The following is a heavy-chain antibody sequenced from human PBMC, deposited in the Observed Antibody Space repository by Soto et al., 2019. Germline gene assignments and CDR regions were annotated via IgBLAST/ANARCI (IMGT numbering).Heavy chain of an antibody. V-gene: IGHV3-30-3*01. J-gene: IGHJ6*02. D-gene: IGHD2-2*02. CDR1: GFTFSSYA. CDR2: IFNDGSNE. CDR3: ARARYLPLPDV. Sequence: QVQLVESGGGVVQPGRSLRLSCAASGFTFSSYAMHWVRQAPGRGLEWVAIIFNDGSNEYYADSVKGRFTISRDNSKNTVYLQMHSLRAEDTAAYYCARARYLPLPDVWGQGTTVTVSS.